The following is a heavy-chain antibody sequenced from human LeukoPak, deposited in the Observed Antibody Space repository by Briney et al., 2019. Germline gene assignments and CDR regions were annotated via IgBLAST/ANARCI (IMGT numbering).Heavy chain of an antibody. D-gene: IGHD1-26*01. J-gene: IGHJ4*02. CDR2: IYTSGST. CDR1: GVSISSYY. CDR3: ARDIRIVGATLYFDY. Sequence: KPSETLSLTCPVSGVSISSYYWSWIRRPAGKGLEWIGRIYTSGSTNYNPSLTSRVSMSVDTSKNQFSLRLSSVTAADTAMYYCARDIRIVGATLYFDYWGQGTLVTVSS. V-gene: IGHV4-4*07.